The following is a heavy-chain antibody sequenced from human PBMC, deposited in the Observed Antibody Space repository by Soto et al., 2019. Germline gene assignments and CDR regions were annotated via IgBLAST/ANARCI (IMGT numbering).Heavy chain of an antibody. Sequence: QVQLVESGGGVVQPGRSLRLSCVASGFMFDSYGMHWVRQAPGKGLEWVAIILYDGSEKYHADSVKGRFTISRDNSKNTLYLQMTSLRAEDTALYYCGREPGRIAVAGFDYWGQGTLVTVSS. J-gene: IGHJ4*02. CDR1: GFMFDSYG. V-gene: IGHV3-33*01. CDR3: GREPGRIAVAGFDY. D-gene: IGHD6-19*01. CDR2: ILYDGSEK.